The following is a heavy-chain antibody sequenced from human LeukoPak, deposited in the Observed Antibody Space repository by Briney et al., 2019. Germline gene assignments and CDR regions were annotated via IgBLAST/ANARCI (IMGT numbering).Heavy chain of an antibody. CDR3: ARGYSAYYDSSGHRLFDP. CDR1: AYTFTTHD. J-gene: IGHJ5*02. Sequence: ASVKVSCKASAYTFTTHDITWVRQAPGQGLEWMGWISAYNGNTNYAQKLQGRVTMTTDTSASTAYMELSSLRSEDTAVYYCARGYSAYYDSSGHRLFDPWGQGTLVTVSS. V-gene: IGHV1-18*01. CDR2: ISAYNGNT. D-gene: IGHD3-22*01.